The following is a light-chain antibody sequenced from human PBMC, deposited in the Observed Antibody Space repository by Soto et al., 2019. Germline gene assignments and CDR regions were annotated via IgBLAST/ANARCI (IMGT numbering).Light chain of an antibody. J-gene: IGKJ2*03. CDR3: QHRHSWPYS. V-gene: IGKV3-11*01. CDR2: DAS. Sequence: EIVLTQSPATLSLSPGERATLSCRASQSIDNFLAWYQQRPGQPPRLLIYDASNWPTGIPARVRGSGSGTSFTLTISSLEPEDFAVYYCQHRHSWPYSFGQGTKVDIK. CDR1: QSIDNF.